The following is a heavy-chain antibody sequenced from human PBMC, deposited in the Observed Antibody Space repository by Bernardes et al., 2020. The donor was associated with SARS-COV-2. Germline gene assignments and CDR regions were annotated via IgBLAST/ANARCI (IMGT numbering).Heavy chain of an antibody. V-gene: IGHV1-24*01. D-gene: IGHD3-9*01. CDR2: FDPEDGET. CDR1: GYTLIEVP. CDR3: TTGGWLLSAFEH. J-gene: IGHJ4*02. Sequence: ASVKVSCKISGYTLIEVPIYWVRQAPGKGLEWMGGFDPEDGETIYAQMFQGRVTMTEDTSTDTACMELSSLRSEDTAVYYCTTGGWLLSAFEHWGQGTVVSVSS.